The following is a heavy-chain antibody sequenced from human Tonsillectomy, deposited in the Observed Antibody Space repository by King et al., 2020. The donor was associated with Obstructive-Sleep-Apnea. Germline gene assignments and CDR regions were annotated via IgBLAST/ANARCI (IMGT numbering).Heavy chain of an antibody. J-gene: IGHJ4*02. Sequence: VQLQESGPGLVKPSETLSLTCTVSGGSISSYYWSWIRQPPGKGLEWIGYIYYSGSTNYNPSNKSRVTISVDTSKNQFSLKLSSVTAADTAVYYCARHESSSSWYYFDYWGQGTLVTVSS. D-gene: IGHD6-13*01. CDR1: GGSISSYY. V-gene: IGHV4-59*08. CDR3: ARHESSSSWYYFDY. CDR2: IYYSGST.